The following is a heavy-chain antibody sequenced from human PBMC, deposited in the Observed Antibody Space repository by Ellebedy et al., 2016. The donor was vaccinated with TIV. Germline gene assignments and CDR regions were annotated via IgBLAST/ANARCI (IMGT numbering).Heavy chain of an antibody. CDR1: GFSFSDYW. V-gene: IGHV3-7*01. CDR3: ARSSLAARLHY. CDR2: IKQDGIGK. Sequence: GESLKISCAASGFSFSDYWMNWVRQAPGKGLEWVANIKQDGIGKYYVDSVRGRFTISRDNARNSLSLQMNSLRAEDTAVYYCARSSLAARLHYWGQGTLVTVSS. J-gene: IGHJ4*02. D-gene: IGHD6-6*01.